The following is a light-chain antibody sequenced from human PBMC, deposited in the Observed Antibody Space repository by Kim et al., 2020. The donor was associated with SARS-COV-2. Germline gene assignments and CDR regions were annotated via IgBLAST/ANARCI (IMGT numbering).Light chain of an antibody. J-gene: IGKJ3*01. V-gene: IGKV1-39*01. CDR2: AAS. CDR3: QQSYTTPFT. CDR1: QSISSH. Sequence: DIQMTQSPSSLSASVGDRVTITCRTTQSISSHLNWYQQKPGRAPKLLISAASTLQGGVPSRFSGSGSETDFTLTISSLQPEDFATYFCQQSYTTPFTFCPGTKVYIK.